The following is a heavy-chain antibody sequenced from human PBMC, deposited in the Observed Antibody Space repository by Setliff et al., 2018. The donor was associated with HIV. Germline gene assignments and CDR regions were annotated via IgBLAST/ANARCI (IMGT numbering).Heavy chain of an antibody. J-gene: IGHJ4*02. D-gene: IGHD6-13*01. CDR2: MHTSGST. CDR3: AREECTSWPRVHY. V-gene: IGHV4-61*02. Sequence: SDTLSLTCTVSGGSISFGCYYWSWIRQPAGKGLEWIGRMHTSGSTSYSPSLKSRVTISIDTSKNQFSLELTSLIAADTAVYYCAREECTSWPRVHYWGQGAQVTVSS. CDR1: GGSISFGCYY.